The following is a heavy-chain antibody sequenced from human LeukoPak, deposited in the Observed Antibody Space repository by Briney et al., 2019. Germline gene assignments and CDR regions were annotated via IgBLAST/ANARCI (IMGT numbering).Heavy chain of an antibody. CDR2: IYPGDSQT. V-gene: IGHV5-51*01. CDR3: ARGGGGNCYFCWFDP. J-gene: IGHJ5*02. D-gene: IGHD2-21*02. CDR1: GYSFSNNW. Sequence: GASLKISCKGSGYSFSNNWIGWVRQMPGKGLEWMGIIYPGDSQTRYSPSFQGRVTISADRSNSSAYLQWSSLKASDTAMYYCARGGGGNCYFCWFDPWGQGTLVTVSS.